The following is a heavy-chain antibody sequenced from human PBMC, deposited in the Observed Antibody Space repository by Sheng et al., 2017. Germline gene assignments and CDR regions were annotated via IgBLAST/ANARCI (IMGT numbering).Heavy chain of an antibody. J-gene: IGHJ6*03. CDR3: ARGTDRYRPYYYMDV. V-gene: IGHV1-2*02. Sequence: QVQLVQSGAEVKKPGASVKVSCKAFGYTFTGYYIYWVRQAPGQGLEWMGWINPNSGGTKYVQKFQGRVTMTRDTSIRTAYMELSRLKSDDTAVYYCARGTDRYRPYYYMDVWGQGTTVTVSS. CDR1: GYTFTGYY. D-gene: IGHD1-26*01. CDR2: INPNSGGT.